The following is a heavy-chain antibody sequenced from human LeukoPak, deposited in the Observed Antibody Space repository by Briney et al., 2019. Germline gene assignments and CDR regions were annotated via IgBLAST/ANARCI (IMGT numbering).Heavy chain of an antibody. V-gene: IGHV4-31*03. Sequence: KPSETLSLTCTVSGGSISSGGYYWSWIRQHPGKGLEWIGYIYYSGSTYYNPSLKSRVTISVDTSKNQFSLKLSSVTAADTAVYYCARAPSTYYYDSSGYFPDAFDVWGQGTMVTVSS. J-gene: IGHJ3*01. CDR3: ARAPSTYYYDSSGYFPDAFDV. CDR1: GGSISSGGYY. CDR2: IYYSGST. D-gene: IGHD3-22*01.